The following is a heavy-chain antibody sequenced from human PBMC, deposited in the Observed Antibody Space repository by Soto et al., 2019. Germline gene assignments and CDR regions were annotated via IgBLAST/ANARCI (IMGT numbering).Heavy chain of an antibody. J-gene: IGHJ2*01. V-gene: IGHV1-69*08. CDR3: AREFPVMTTGSVDL. Sequence: QVQLVQSGAEVKKPGSSVKVSCKASGGTFSSYTISWVRQAPGQGLEWMGRIIPILGIANYAQKFQGRVTITADKSTSPAYMGLISLRSGDTAVYYCAREFPVMTTGSVDLWGRGTLVTVSS. CDR1: GGTFSSYT. D-gene: IGHD4-17*01. CDR2: IIPILGIA.